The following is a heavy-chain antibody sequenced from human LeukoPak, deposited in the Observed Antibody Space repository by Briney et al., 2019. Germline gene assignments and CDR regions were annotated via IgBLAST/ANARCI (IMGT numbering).Heavy chain of an antibody. CDR3: ARGDLYCSGGSCSDY. CDR1: GGSISSYY. V-gene: IGHV4-59*01. J-gene: IGHJ4*02. Sequence: KPSETLSLTCTVSGGSISSYYWSWIRQPPGKGLEWIGYIYYSGSTNYNPSLKSRVTISVGTSKNQFSLKLSSVTAADTAVYYCARGDLYCSGGSCSDYWGQGTLVTVSS. CDR2: IYYSGST. D-gene: IGHD2-15*01.